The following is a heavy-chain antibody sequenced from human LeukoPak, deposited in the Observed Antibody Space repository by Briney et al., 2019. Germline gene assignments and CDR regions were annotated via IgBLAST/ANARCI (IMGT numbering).Heavy chain of an antibody. CDR3: TRDSRGDGYSHPNDY. J-gene: IGHJ4*02. V-gene: IGHV3-15*01. Sequence: GGSLRLSCAASGFTFSNAWMSWVRQAPGKGLEWVGRIKSKSDGGTTDYAAPVKGRFTISRDDSKNMLYLQMNSLKTEDTAVYYCTRDSRGDGYSHPNDYWGQGTLVTVSS. CDR1: GFTFSNAW. CDR2: IKSKSDGGTT. D-gene: IGHD5-18*01.